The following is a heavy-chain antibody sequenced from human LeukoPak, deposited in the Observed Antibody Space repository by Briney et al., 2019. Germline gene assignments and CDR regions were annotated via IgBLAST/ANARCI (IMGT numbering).Heavy chain of an antibody. CDR1: GYTFTSYA. D-gene: IGHD6-19*01. V-gene: IGHV7-4-1*02. Sequence: ASVKVSCKASGYTFTSYAMNWVRQAPGQGLEWMGWINTNTGNPTYAQGFTGRFVFSLDTSVSTAYLQISSLKAEDTAVYYCARGPDSGWYQDYYYGMDVWGQGTTVTVPS. CDR2: INTNTGNP. CDR3: ARGPDSGWYQDYYYGMDV. J-gene: IGHJ6*02.